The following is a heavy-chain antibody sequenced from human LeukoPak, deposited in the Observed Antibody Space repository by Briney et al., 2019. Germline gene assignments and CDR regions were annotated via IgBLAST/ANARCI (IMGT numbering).Heavy chain of an antibody. CDR1: GFTVSGNY. Sequence: PGGSLRLSCAASGFTVSGNYMNWVRQAPGKGLEWVSVIYSGGNTDYIDSVKGRFTISRDNSKNTLYLQMNSLRAEDTAVYYCAKDPAAAGTGDYYYYMDVWGKGTTVTVS. D-gene: IGHD6-13*01. CDR3: AKDPAAAGTGDYYYYMDV. V-gene: IGHV3-66*01. CDR2: IYSGGNT. J-gene: IGHJ6*03.